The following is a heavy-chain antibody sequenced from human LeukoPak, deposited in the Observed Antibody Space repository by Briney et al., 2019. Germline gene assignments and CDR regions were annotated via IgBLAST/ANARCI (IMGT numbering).Heavy chain of an antibody. J-gene: IGHJ4*02. D-gene: IGHD6-13*01. CDR1: GYTFTGYY. Sequence: ASVKVSCKASGYTFTGYYMHWVRQAPGQGLEWMGWINPNSGGTNYAQKFQGRVTMTWDTSISTAYMELSRLRSDDTAVYYCARSKGSSSWFPAKGGTTSPPAYWGQGTLVTVSS. V-gene: IGHV1-2*02. CDR2: INPNSGGT. CDR3: ARSKGSSSWFPAKGGTTSPPAY.